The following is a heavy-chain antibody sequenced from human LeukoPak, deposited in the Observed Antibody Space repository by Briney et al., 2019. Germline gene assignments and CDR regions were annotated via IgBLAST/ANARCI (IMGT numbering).Heavy chain of an antibody. D-gene: IGHD3-10*01. CDR2: IYHSGST. CDR1: GGSISSGGYS. J-gene: IGHJ3*02. V-gene: IGHV4-30-2*01. Sequence: PSQTQSLTCAVSGGSISSGGYSWSWIRQPPGKGLEWIGYIYHSGSTYYNPSLKSRVTISVDRSKSQFSLKLSSVTAADTAVYYCASGSSLRAFDIWGQGTMVTVSS. CDR3: ASGSSLRAFDI.